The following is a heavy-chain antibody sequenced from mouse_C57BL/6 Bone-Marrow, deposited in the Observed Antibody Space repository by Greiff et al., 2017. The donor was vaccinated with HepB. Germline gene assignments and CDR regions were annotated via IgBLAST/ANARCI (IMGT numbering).Heavy chain of an antibody. V-gene: IGHV1-42*01. CDR2: INPSTGGT. Sequence: VQLQQSGPELVKPGASVKISCKASGYSFTGYYMNWVKQSPEKSLEWIGEINPSTGGTTYNQKFKAKATLTVDKSSSTAYMQLKSLTSEDSAVYYCARSEMRAMDYWGQGTSVTVSS. J-gene: IGHJ4*01. CDR1: GYSFTGYY. CDR3: ARSEMRAMDY.